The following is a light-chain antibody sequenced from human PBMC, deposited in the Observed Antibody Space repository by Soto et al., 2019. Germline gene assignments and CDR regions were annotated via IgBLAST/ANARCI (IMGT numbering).Light chain of an antibody. CDR1: QNIRFW. Sequence: DIQMTQSRSFLSASIGDRVTITCLSSQNIRFWLAWYQQKPGKAPKSLIRGASSLQPGVPSRFSGSGSGTDFTLTITSLQPEDFATYYCQQSHSFPLTFGGGTKVDIK. CDR2: GAS. J-gene: IGKJ4*01. V-gene: IGKV1D-12*01. CDR3: QQSHSFPLT.